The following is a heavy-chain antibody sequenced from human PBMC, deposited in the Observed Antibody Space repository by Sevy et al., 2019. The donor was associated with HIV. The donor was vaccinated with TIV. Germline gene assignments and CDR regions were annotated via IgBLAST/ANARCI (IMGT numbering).Heavy chain of an antibody. V-gene: IGHV1-58*01. CDR3: AAEDMTTFGGHLRVFDI. CDR1: GFTFSSSA. D-gene: IGHD3-16*01. J-gene: IGHJ3*02. CDR2: IVVGSDVT. Sequence: ASVKVSCKTSGFTFSSSAVQWVRQVRGQRLEWIGCIVVGSDVTNYAQNFQERVTISRDVSTKTVYMDLTSLRSEDTAVYYCAAEDMTTFGGHLRVFDIWGQGTIVTVSS.